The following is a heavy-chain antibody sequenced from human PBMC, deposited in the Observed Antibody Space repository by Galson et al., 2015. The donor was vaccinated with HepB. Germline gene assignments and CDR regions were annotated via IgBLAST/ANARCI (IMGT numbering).Heavy chain of an antibody. D-gene: IGHD2-21*01. Sequence: SVKVSCKASGYTFIDYYMHWVRQAPGQGLEWMGRINPDSGDTNYAQNFQGRVTLTRDTSISTAYMELTGLISDDTAVYYCAREVVTYCGGDCSDAFDIWGQGTMVTVSS. CDR2: INPDSGDT. CDR3: AREVVTYCGGDCSDAFDI. V-gene: IGHV1-2*06. CDR1: GYTFIDYY. J-gene: IGHJ3*02.